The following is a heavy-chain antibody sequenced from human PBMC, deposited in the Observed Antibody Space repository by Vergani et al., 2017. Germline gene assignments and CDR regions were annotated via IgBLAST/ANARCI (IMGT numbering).Heavy chain of an antibody. CDR3: ARVSSSWYSFDY. D-gene: IGHD6-13*01. CDR2: IYYSGST. V-gene: IGHV4-61*05. Sequence: QLQLQESGPGLVKPSETLSLTCTVSGGSISSSSYYWSWIRQPPGKGLEWIGYIYYSGSTNYNPSLKSRVTISVDTSKNQFSLKLSSVTAADTAVYYCARVSSSWYSFDYWGQGTLVTVSS. CDR1: GGSISSSSYY. J-gene: IGHJ4*02.